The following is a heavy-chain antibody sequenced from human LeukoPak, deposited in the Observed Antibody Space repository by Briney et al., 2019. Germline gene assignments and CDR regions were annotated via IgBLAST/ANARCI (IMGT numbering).Heavy chain of an antibody. D-gene: IGHD3-10*01. V-gene: IGHV4-39*01. CDR3: GSGSGTYIRSPNWFDP. J-gene: IGHJ5*02. CDR1: GGSISSRSYY. Sequence: PSETLSLTCTVSGGSISSRSYYWGWIRQPPGKVLEWIGSIYYSGSTYYNPSLKSRVTISVDTSKNQFSLMLSSVTAADTAVYYCGSGSGTYIRSPNWFDPWGQGTLVTVSS. CDR2: IYYSGST.